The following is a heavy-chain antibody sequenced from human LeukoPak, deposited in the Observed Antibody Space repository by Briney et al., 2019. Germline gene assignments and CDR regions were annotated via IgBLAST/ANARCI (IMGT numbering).Heavy chain of an antibody. CDR3: ARQLERLYFDY. V-gene: IGHV4-39*01. D-gene: IGHD1-1*01. Sequence: PSETLSLTCTVSSGSISSSSYYWGWIRQPPGKGLEWIGSIYYSGSTYYNPSLKSRVTISVDTSKNQFSLKLSSVTAAGTAVYYCARQLERLYFDYWGQGTLVTVSS. CDR2: IYYSGST. CDR1: SGSISSSSYY. J-gene: IGHJ4*02.